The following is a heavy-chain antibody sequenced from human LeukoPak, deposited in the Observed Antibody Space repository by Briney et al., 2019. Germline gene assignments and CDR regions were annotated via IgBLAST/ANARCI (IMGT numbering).Heavy chain of an antibody. V-gene: IGHV1-18*01. J-gene: IGHJ4*02. Sequence: ASVKVSCKASGYTFTIYGISWVRKAPGQGLEWMGGFDPEDGETIYAQKFQGRVTITRDTSASTAYVEMSSLRSEDTAVYFCAREIDRDDYNRFFDYWGQGTLVTVSS. CDR2: FDPEDGET. CDR3: AREIDRDDYNRFFDY. D-gene: IGHD5-24*01. CDR1: GYTFTIYG.